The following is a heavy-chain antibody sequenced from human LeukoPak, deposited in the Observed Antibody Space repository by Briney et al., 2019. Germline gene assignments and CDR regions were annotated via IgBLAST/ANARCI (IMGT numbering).Heavy chain of an antibody. D-gene: IGHD4-17*01. V-gene: IGHV1-2*02. J-gene: IGHJ4*02. CDR1: GYTFTGYY. CDR2: INPNSGGT. CDR3: AREAYDYGDDSREPNFDY. Sequence: GALVKVSCKASGYTFTGYYMHWVRQAPGQGLEWMGWINPNSGGTNYAQKFQGRVTMTRDTSISTAYMELSRLRSDDTAVYYCAREAYDYGDDSREPNFDYWGQGTLVTVSS.